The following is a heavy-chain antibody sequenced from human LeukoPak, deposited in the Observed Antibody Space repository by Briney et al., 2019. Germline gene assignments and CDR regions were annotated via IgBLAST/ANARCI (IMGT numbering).Heavy chain of an antibody. Sequence: PSETLSLTCTVSGGSISSGDYYWSWIRQPPGKGLDWIGYIYYSGSTYYNPSLKSRVTISVDTSKNQFSLKLSSVTAADTAVYYCARETSGMVRGVISSWDEYYFDYWGQGTLVTVSS. CDR3: ARETSGMVRGVISSWDEYYFDY. D-gene: IGHD3-10*01. V-gene: IGHV4-30-4*01. J-gene: IGHJ4*02. CDR2: IYYSGST. CDR1: GGSISSGDYY.